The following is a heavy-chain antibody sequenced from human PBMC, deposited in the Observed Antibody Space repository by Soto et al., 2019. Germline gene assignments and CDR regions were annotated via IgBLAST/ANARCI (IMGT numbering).Heavy chain of an antibody. Sequence: ASVKVSCKASGYTFTSYAMHWVRQAPGQRLEWMGWINAGNGNTKYSQKFQGRVTITRDTSASTAYMELSSLRSEDTAVYYCARVKKSSSWYGTPGGYYYYGMDVWGQGTPVTVSS. CDR1: GYTFTSYA. CDR3: ARVKKSSSWYGTPGGYYYYGMDV. J-gene: IGHJ6*02. CDR2: INAGNGNT. V-gene: IGHV1-3*01. D-gene: IGHD6-13*01.